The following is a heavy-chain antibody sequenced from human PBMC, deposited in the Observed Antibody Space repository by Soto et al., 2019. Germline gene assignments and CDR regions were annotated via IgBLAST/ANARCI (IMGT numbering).Heavy chain of an antibody. J-gene: IGHJ6*02. CDR3: ATTGRRVTTDYYGMDV. CDR2: ISYDGSNK. Sequence: PVGSPRLSCAASGFTFSSYAMHWVRQAPGKGLEWVAIISYDGSNKYYADSVKGRFTISRDNSKSTLYLQMNSLRAEDTAVYYCATTGRRVTTDYYGMDVWGQGTTVTVSS. CDR1: GFTFSSYA. D-gene: IGHD4-4*01. V-gene: IGHV3-30*03.